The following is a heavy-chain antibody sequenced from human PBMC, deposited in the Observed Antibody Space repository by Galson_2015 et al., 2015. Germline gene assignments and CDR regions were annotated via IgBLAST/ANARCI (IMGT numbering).Heavy chain of an antibody. V-gene: IGHV3-7*01. D-gene: IGHD3-22*01. Sequence: SLRLSCAASGFTFSSYWMSWVRQAPGKGLEWVANIKQDGSEKYYVDSVKGRFTISRDNAKNSLYLQMNSLRAEDAAVYYCARDRYYYDGSGYDLDYWGQGTLVTVSS. CDR3: ARDRYYYDGSGYDLDY. CDR2: IKQDGSEK. CDR1: GFTFSSYW. J-gene: IGHJ4*02.